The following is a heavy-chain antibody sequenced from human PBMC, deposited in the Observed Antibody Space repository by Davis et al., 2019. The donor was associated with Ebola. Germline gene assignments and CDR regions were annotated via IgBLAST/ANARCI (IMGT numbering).Heavy chain of an antibody. Sequence: GESLKISCAASGFIVSDKYMSWVRQAPGKGLEWVSVIYRDGRTYHADSVKGRFTISRDNSKNTVYLQLNSLRTEDTAVYYCSRSRSGLEYWGQGTLVTVSS. CDR3: SRSRSGLEY. J-gene: IGHJ4*02. D-gene: IGHD5-12*01. CDR1: GFIVSDKY. V-gene: IGHV3-53*01. CDR2: IYRDGRT.